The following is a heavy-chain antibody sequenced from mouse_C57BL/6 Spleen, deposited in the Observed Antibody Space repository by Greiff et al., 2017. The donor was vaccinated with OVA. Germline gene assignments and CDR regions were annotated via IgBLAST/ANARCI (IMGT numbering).Heavy chain of an antibody. Sequence: QVQLQQSGAELVRPGASVTLSCKASGYTFTDYEMHWVKQTPVHGLEWIGAIDPETGGTAYNQKFKGKAILTADKSSSTAYMELRSLTSEDSAVYYCTRSSTMVTTIDYWGQGTTLTVSS. CDR1: GYTFTDYE. CDR3: TRSSTMVTTIDY. V-gene: IGHV1-15*01. J-gene: IGHJ2*01. CDR2: IDPETGGT. D-gene: IGHD2-2*01.